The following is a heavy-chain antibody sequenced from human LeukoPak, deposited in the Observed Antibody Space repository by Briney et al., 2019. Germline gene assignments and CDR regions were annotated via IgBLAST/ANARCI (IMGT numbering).Heavy chain of an antibody. CDR3: ARVSMIVVVYFDY. D-gene: IGHD3-22*01. J-gene: IGHJ4*02. CDR1: GGSISSGGYY. Sequence: SETLSLTCTVSGGSISSGGYYWRWIRQHPGKGLEWIGYIYYSGSTYYNPSLKSRVTISVDTSKNQFSLKLSSVTAADTAVYYCARVSMIVVVYFDYWGQGTLVTVSS. V-gene: IGHV4-31*03. CDR2: IYYSGST.